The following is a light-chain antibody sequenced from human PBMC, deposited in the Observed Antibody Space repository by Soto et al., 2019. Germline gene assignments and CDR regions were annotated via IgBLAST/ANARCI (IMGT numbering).Light chain of an antibody. CDR2: DAS. J-gene: IGKJ4*01. CDR1: QSVSRC. CDR3: QQCNTWPLT. Sequence: EIVLTQSPATLSLSPGESATLSCRASQSVSRCLVWFQHKPGQAPRLVIHDASYRAADIPARFSGSWSETDFTLTIRSLQPEDFAVYYCQQCNTWPLTFGGGTKLEIK. V-gene: IGKV3-11*01.